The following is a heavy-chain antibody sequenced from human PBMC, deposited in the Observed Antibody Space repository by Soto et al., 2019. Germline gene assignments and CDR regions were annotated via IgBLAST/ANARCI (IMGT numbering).Heavy chain of an antibody. Sequence: SETLSLTCAVSGGSISSGGYSWSWIRQPPGKGLEWIGYIYHSGSTYYNPSLKSRVTISVDTSKNQFSLKLSSVTAADTAVYYCAGGAAAGTWALDAFDIWGQGTMVTVSS. CDR2: IYHSGST. CDR3: AGGAAAGTWALDAFDI. CDR1: GGSISSGGYS. V-gene: IGHV4-30-2*01. D-gene: IGHD6-13*01. J-gene: IGHJ3*02.